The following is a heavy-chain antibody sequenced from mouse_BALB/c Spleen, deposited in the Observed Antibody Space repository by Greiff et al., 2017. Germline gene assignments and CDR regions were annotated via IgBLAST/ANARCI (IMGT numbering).Heavy chain of an antibody. CDR2: ISYSGST. Sequence: EVQLQESGPSLVKPSQTLSLTCSVTGDSITSGYWNWIRKFPGNKLEYMGYISYSGSTYYNPSLKSRISITRDTSKNQYYLQLNSVTTEDTATYYCASPLTGIYWYFDVWGAGTTVTVSS. D-gene: IGHD4-1*01. V-gene: IGHV3-8*02. CDR3: ASPLTGIYWYFDV. CDR1: GDSITSGY. J-gene: IGHJ1*01.